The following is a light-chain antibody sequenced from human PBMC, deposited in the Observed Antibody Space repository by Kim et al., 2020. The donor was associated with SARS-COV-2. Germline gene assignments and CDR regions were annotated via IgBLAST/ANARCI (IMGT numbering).Light chain of an antibody. Sequence: LWGSGGERGAGTCRARERFSGWLAWYQRRPGKARKRLSYSAARGESGVPSGFRGRGCGTEFTRTIGGLQPGDFATYYWQQLGLTFGGGTKVDIK. CDR3: QQLGLT. CDR2: SAA. V-gene: IGKV1-5*01. J-gene: IGKJ4*01. CDR1: ERFSGW.